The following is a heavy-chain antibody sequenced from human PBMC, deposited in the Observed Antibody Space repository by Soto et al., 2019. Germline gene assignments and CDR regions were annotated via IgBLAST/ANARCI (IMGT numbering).Heavy chain of an antibody. D-gene: IGHD6-13*01. V-gene: IGHV3-30*18. Sequence: QVQLVESGGGVVQPGRSLRLSCAASGFTFSSYGMHWVRQAPGKGLEWVAVISYDGSNKYYADSVKGRFTISRDNSKNTLYLQMNSLRAEDTAVYYGAKGSAVAAGLDYWGQGTLVTVSS. CDR3: AKGSAVAAGLDY. J-gene: IGHJ4*02. CDR1: GFTFSSYG. CDR2: ISYDGSNK.